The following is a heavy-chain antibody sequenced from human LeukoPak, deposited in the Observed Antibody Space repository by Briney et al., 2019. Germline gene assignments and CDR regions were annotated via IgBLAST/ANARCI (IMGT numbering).Heavy chain of an antibody. D-gene: IGHD1-14*01. J-gene: IGHJ4*02. V-gene: IGHV1-2*06. CDR3: ARSTSVWPPDLYRLDY. CDR1: GYTFTGYY. Sequence: GASVKVSCKASGYTFTGYYMHWVRQAPGQGFEWMGRINPNSGGTNYAQKFQGRVTMTRDTSISTAYMELSRLRSDDTAVYYCARSTSVWPPDLYRLDYWGQGTLVTVSS. CDR2: INPNSGGT.